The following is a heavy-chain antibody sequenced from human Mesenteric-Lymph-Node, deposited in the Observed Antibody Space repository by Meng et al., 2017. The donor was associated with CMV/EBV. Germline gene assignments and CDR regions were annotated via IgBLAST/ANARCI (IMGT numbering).Heavy chain of an antibody. D-gene: IGHD6-6*01. J-gene: IGHJ6*02. V-gene: IGHV3-30-3*01. CDR2: ISYDGSNK. Sequence: GESLKISCAASGFTFNSYAMHWVRQAPGKGLEWVAVISYDGSNKYYADSVKGRFTISRDNSKNTLYLQMNSLRAEDTAVYYCAKEMDSSSSSFRAHYYYGMDVWGQGTTVTVSS. CDR3: AKEMDSSSSSFRAHYYYGMDV. CDR1: GFTFNSYA.